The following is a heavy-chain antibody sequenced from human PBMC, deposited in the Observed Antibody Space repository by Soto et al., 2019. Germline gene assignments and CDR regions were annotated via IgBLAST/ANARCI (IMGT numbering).Heavy chain of an antibody. CDR3: ARDRNRPDSSGYPRPYYFDY. CDR1: GGTFSSYA. V-gene: IGHV1-69*13. D-gene: IGHD3-22*01. CDR2: IIPIFGTA. J-gene: IGHJ4*02. Sequence: ASVKVSCKASGGTFSSYAISWVRQAPGQGLEWMGGIIPIFGTANYAQKFQGRVTITADESTSTAYMELSSLRSEDTAVYYCARDRNRPDSSGYPRPYYFDYWGQGTLVTVSS.